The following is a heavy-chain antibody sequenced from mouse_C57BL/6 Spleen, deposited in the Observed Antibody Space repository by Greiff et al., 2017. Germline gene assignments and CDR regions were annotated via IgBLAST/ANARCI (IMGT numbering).Heavy chain of an antibody. J-gene: IGHJ2*01. CDR3: ASLTGTSFDY. D-gene: IGHD4-1*01. V-gene: IGHV1-64*01. CDR1: GYTFTSYW. Sequence: VQLQQSGAELVKPGASVKLSCKASGYTFTSYWMHWVKQRPGQGLEWIGMIHPNSGSTNSNEKFKSKATLTVDKSSSTAYMQLSSLTSEDSAVYYCASLTGTSFDYWGQGTTLTVSS. CDR2: IHPNSGST.